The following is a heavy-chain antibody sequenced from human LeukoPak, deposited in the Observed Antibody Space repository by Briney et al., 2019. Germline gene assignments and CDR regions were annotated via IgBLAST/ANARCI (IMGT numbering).Heavy chain of an antibody. V-gene: IGHV3-30-3*01. CDR1: GFTFSSYA. CDR2: ISYDGSNK. CDR3: ARETVDYYDSSGYYSYYFDY. D-gene: IGHD3-22*01. J-gene: IGHJ4*02. Sequence: PGRSLRLSCAASGFTFSSYAMHWVRQAPGKGLEWVAVISYDGSNKYYADSVKGRFTISRDNSKNTLYLQMNSLRAEDTAVYYCARETVDYYDSSGYYSYYFDYWGQGTLVTVSS.